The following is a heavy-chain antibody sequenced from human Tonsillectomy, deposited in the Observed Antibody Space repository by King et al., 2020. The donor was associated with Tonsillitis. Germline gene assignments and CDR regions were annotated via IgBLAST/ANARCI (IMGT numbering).Heavy chain of an antibody. D-gene: IGHD1-14*01. J-gene: IGHJ4*02. V-gene: IGHV3-66*01. CDR2: IYSGGST. Sequence: VQLVESGGGLVQPGGSLRLSCAASGLTVSSNYMSWVRQAPGKGLEWVSVIYSGGSTYYADSVKGRFTISRDNSKNTLYLQMNSLRAEDTAVYYCARDNPLSRLFDYWGQGTLVTVSS. CDR1: GLTVSSNY. CDR3: ARDNPLSRLFDY.